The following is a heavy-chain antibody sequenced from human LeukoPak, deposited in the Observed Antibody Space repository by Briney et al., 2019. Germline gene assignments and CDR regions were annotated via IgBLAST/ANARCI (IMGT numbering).Heavy chain of an antibody. CDR3: ARGRLAHRRISIAARSGFDY. Sequence: SETLSLTCAVYGGSFSGYYWSWIRQPPGKGLEWIGEINHSGSTNYNPSLKSRVTISVDTSKNQFSLKLSSVTAADTAVYYCARGRLAHRRISIAARSGFDYWGQGTLVTVSS. V-gene: IGHV4-34*01. J-gene: IGHJ4*02. D-gene: IGHD6-6*01. CDR2: INHSGST. CDR1: GGSFSGYY.